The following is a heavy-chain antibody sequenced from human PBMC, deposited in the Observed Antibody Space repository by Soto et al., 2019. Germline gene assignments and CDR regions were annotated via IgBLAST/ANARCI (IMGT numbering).Heavy chain of an antibody. CDR1: GDSVSSNSAA. CDR2: TCYRSKWYN. Sequence: SQTLSLTCAISGDSVSSNSAAWNWIRQSPSRGLEWLGRTCYRSKWYNDYAVSVKSRITINPDTSKNQFSLQLNSVTPEDTAVYYCARVFSGYDPTIYYYYGMDVWGQGTTVTVSS. J-gene: IGHJ6*02. V-gene: IGHV6-1*01. CDR3: ARVFSGYDPTIYYYYGMDV. D-gene: IGHD5-12*01.